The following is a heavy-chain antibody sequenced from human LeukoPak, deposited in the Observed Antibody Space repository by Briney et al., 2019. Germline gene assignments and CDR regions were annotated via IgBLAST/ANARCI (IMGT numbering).Heavy chain of an antibody. Sequence: ASVKVSCKASGYTFTSYDINWVRQATGQGLEWMGWISAYNGNTNYAQKLQGRVTMTTDTSTSTAYMELRSLRSDDTAVYYCAINFPLQPDYWGQGTLVTVSS. V-gene: IGHV1-18*01. CDR2: ISAYNGNT. CDR1: GYTFTSYD. D-gene: IGHD5-18*01. J-gene: IGHJ4*02. CDR3: AINFPLQPDY.